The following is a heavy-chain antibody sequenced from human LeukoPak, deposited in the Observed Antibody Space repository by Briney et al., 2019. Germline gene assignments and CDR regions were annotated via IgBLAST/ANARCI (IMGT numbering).Heavy chain of an antibody. D-gene: IGHD6-6*01. V-gene: IGHV3-23*01. CDR2: ISGSGGST. CDR3: AKGKGGSSSSNYYYYYMDV. J-gene: IGHJ6*03. CDR1: GFTFTNYA. Sequence: SGGSLRLSCAASGFTFTNYAMSWVRQTPGKGLEWVSAISGSGGSTYYADSVKGRFTISRDNSKNTLYLQMNSLRAEDTAVYYCAKGKGGSSSSNYYYYYMDVWGKGTTVTVSS.